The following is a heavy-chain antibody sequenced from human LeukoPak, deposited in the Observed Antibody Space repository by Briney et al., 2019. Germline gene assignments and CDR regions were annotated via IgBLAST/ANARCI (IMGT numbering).Heavy chain of an antibody. D-gene: IGHD4-11*01. Sequence: PSETLSLTCTVSGGSISSGSYYWSWIRQPAGKGLEWIGRICTSGSTNYNPSLKSRVTISVDTSKNQFSLKLSSVTAADTAVYYCARAYYSNYVDGMDVWGQGTTVTVSS. CDR2: ICTSGST. CDR1: GGSISSGSYY. J-gene: IGHJ6*02. CDR3: ARAYYSNYVDGMDV. V-gene: IGHV4-61*02.